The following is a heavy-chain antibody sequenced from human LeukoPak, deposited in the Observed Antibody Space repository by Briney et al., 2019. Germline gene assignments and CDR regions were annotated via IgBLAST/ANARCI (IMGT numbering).Heavy chain of an antibody. J-gene: IGHJ4*02. CDR3: AYLGLSSDWNDVPGPQTDH. CDR2: ISSSSSYI. V-gene: IGHV3-21*04. D-gene: IGHD1-1*01. CDR1: GFTFSSYA. Sequence: GGSLRLSCAASGFTFSSYAMHWVRQAPGKGLEWVSSISSSSSYIYYADSVKGRFTISRDDSKNTFYLQMNSLRIDDTAVYYCAYLGLSSDWNDVPGPQTDHWGQGTLVTVSS.